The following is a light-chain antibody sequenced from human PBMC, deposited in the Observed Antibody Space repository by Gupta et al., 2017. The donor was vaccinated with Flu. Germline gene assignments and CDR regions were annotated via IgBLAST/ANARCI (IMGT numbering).Light chain of an antibody. CDR2: YNN. CDR3: AAWDDSLNGDV. Sequence: QSVLTLPPSASGTPGQRVTISCSGTSSNIGTNDVNWYQQLPGTAPKLLIYYNNLRPSGVPARFSGSKSGTSASLAISGLQSEDEADYYCAAWDDSLNGDVFGTGTKVTV. J-gene: IGLJ1*01. V-gene: IGLV1-44*01. CDR1: SSNIGTND.